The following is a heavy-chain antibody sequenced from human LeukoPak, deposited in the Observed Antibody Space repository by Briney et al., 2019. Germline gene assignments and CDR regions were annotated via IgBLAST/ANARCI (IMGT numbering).Heavy chain of an antibody. J-gene: IGHJ4*02. CDR1: VCTFRSYA. D-gene: IGHD3-22*01. V-gene: IGHV1-69*05. CDR2: IIAIFGTA. CDR3: ARGAYDNSGYPFDY. Sequence: SVNVSRMGFVCTFRSYAISWLRQAPAQGLDWMGRIIAIFGTANDAQKFQGRVTITTDEYTSTAYMELSSLRSEDTDVYYCARGAYDNSGYPFDYWGQGTLVTVSS.